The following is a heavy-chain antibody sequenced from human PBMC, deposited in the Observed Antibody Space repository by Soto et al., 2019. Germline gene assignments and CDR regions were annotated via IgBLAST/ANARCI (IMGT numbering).Heavy chain of an antibody. CDR3: ARASGLWFGEFSPTVNAFDI. J-gene: IGHJ3*02. D-gene: IGHD3-10*01. CDR1: GGSISSGGYY. V-gene: IGHV4-31*11. Sequence: SETLSLTCAVSGGSISSGGYYWSWIRQHPGKGLEWIGYIYYSGSTYYNPSLKSRVTISVDTSKNQFSLKLSSVTAADTAVYYCARASGLWFGEFSPTVNAFDIWGQGTMVT. CDR2: IYYSGST.